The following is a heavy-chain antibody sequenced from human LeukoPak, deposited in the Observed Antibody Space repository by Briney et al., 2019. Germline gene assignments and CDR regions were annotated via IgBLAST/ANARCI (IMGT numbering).Heavy chain of an antibody. CDR3: AKTQQLVPHWFDP. Sequence: GGSLRLSCAASGFTFSSYAMSWVRQAPGKGLEWVSAISGSGGSTYYTDSVKGRFTISRDNSKNTLYLQMNSLRAEDTAVYYCAKTQQLVPHWFDPWGQRTLVTVSS. J-gene: IGHJ5*02. CDR1: GFTFSSYA. V-gene: IGHV3-23*01. CDR2: ISGSGGST. D-gene: IGHD6-13*01.